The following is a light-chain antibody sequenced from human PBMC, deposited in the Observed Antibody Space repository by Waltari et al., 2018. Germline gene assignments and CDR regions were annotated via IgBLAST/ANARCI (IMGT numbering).Light chain of an antibody. CDR3: CSYAGSSTV. CDR1: SRDVGSYNL. Sequence: QSALTQPASVSGSPGQSIPIPCTGTSRDVGSYNLVSWYQQHPGKAPKLMIYEVSKRPSGVSNRFSGSKSGNTASLTISGLQAEDEADYYCCSYAGSSTVFGGGTKLTVL. J-gene: IGLJ2*01. CDR2: EVS. V-gene: IGLV2-23*02.